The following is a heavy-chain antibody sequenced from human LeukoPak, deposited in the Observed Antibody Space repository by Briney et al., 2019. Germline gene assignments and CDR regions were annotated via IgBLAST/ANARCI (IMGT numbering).Heavy chain of an antibody. CDR2: IIPILGIA. V-gene: IGHV1-69*04. CDR3: ASISGSYSVGYFDY. D-gene: IGHD1-26*01. Sequence: VASVKVSCKASGGTFSSYAISWVRQAPGQGLEWMGRIIPILGIANYAQKFQGRVTITADKSTSTAYMELSSLRSEDTAVYYCASISGSYSVGYFDYWGQGTLVTVSS. CDR1: GGTFSSYA. J-gene: IGHJ4*02.